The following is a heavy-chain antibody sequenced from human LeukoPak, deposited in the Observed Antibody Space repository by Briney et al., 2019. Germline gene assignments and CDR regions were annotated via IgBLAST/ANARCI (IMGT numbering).Heavy chain of an antibody. CDR1: GGSISTSTYY. V-gene: IGHV4-39*06. Sequence: PSETLSLTCTVSGGSISTSTYYWGWIRQSPGIGLQWIGSIYYTGSTFYNPSLQSRVSVSVDTSTNQFTLRLSSVTAADTAVYYCARDPVYDYDSSGLFYFDYWGQGTLVTVSS. D-gene: IGHD3-22*01. CDR3: ARDPVYDYDSSGLFYFDY. J-gene: IGHJ4*02. CDR2: IYYTGST.